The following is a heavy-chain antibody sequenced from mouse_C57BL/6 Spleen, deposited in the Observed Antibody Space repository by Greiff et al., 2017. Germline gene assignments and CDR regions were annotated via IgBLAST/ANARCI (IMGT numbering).Heavy chain of an antibody. V-gene: IGHV3-6*01. Sequence: EVKLMESGPGLVKPSQSLSLTCSVTGYSITSGYYWNWIRQFPGNKLEWMGYISYDGSNNYNPSLKNRISITRDTSKNQFFLKLNSVTTEDTAKYYCARAVLRYYFDYWGQGTTLTVSS. D-gene: IGHD1-1*01. CDR3: ARAVLRYYFDY. CDR2: ISYDGSN. J-gene: IGHJ2*01. CDR1: GYSITSGYY.